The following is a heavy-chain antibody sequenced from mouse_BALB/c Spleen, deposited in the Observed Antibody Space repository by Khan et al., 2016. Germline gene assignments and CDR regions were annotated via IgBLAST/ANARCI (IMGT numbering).Heavy chain of an antibody. V-gene: IGHV7-3*02. J-gene: IGHJ4*01. CDR1: GFTFTDYY. CDR2: IRNKANGYTT. CDR3: ARDGYYPYAMDY. D-gene: IGHD2-3*01. Sequence: EVQLQESGGDLVQPGGSLRLSCATSGFTFTDYYMSWIRQPPGKALEWLGFIRNKANGYTTEYSASVKGRFTISRDNSQSILYLQMNTLRAEDSATYCCARDGYYPYAMDYWGQGTSVTVSS.